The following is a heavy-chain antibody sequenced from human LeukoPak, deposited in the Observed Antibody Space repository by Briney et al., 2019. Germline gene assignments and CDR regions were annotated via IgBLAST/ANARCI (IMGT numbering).Heavy chain of an antibody. CDR2: IYYSGNT. V-gene: IGHV4-59*01. D-gene: IGHD3-16*01. CDR3: ARGSGRHYDSSLYYFDY. J-gene: IGHJ4*02. Sequence: SETLSLTCAVYGGSINSYYWSWIRQPPGKGLEWIGYIYYSGNTNYNPSLKSRVTISVDTSKNQFSLKLSSVTAADTAMYYCARGSGRHYDSSLYYFDYWGPGTLVTVSS. CDR1: GGSINSYY.